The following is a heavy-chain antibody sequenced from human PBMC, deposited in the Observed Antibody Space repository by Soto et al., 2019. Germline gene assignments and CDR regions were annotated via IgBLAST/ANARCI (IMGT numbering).Heavy chain of an antibody. D-gene: IGHD6-13*01. CDR2: INHSGST. CDR3: ARVPPQQLVAYYYHYGMDV. V-gene: IGHV4-34*01. CDR1: CVSFSGYY. J-gene: IGHJ6*02. Sequence: SETLSLTCAVYCVSFSGYYWSCIRQPPGKGLEWIGEINHSGSTNYNPSLKSRVTISVDTSKNQFSLKLSSVTAADTAVYYCARVPPQQLVAYYYHYGMDVWGQGTTVTVSS.